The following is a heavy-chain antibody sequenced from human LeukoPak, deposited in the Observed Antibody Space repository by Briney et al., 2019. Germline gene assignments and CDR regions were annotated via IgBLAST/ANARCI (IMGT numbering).Heavy chain of an antibody. V-gene: IGHV3-21*01. CDR2: ISSSSYI. J-gene: IGHJ4*02. CDR1: GFTFSSYS. D-gene: IGHD6-19*01. Sequence: PGGSLRLSCAASGFTFSSYSMNWVRQAPGKGLEWVSSISSSSYIYYADSVKGRFTISRDNAKNSLYLQMNSLRAEDTAVYYCARDRTGYSSGGGGYWGQGTLVTVSS. CDR3: ARDRTGYSSGGGGY.